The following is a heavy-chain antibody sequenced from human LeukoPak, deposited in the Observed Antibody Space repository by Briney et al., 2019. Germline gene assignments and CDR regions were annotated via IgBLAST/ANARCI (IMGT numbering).Heavy chain of an antibody. CDR2: IYYSGST. V-gene: IGHV4-30-4*01. J-gene: IGHJ4*02. Sequence: KPSETLSLTCTVSGGSISSGDYYWSWIRQPPGKGLEWIGYIYYSGSTYYNPSLKSRVTISVDTSKNQFSLKLSSVTAADTAVYYCARVANVDTAMVTFDYWGQGTLVTVSS. CDR1: GGSISSGDYY. CDR3: ARVANVDTAMVTFDY. D-gene: IGHD5-18*01.